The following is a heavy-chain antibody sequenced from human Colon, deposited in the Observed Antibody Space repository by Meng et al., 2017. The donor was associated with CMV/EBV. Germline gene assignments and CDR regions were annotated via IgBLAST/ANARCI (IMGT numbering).Heavy chain of an antibody. D-gene: IGHD3/OR15-3a*01. CDR2: ISGSGDST. Sequence: GESLKISCVASGFPFSGFAMTWVRQAPGKGLEWVAAISGSGDSTHHADSVEGRFTISRDKARNTVDLEMTSLRVEDTALYYCAKEASYDYWSGYSDYWGQGTQVTVSS. CDR1: GFPFSGFA. CDR3: AKEASYDYWSGYSDY. V-gene: IGHV3-23*01. J-gene: IGHJ4*02.